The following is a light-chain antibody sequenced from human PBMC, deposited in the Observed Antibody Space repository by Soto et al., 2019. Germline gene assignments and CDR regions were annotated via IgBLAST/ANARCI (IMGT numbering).Light chain of an antibody. Sequence: EIVLTQSPATLSLSPGERATLSCRASQSVSSYLAWYQQKPGQAPRLLMYEASNRATGIPARFSGGGSGTDFTLTISSLAPEDFAVYYCQQLSDWPWTFGQGTKVEIK. CDR1: QSVSSY. V-gene: IGKV3-11*01. J-gene: IGKJ1*01. CDR3: QQLSDWPWT. CDR2: EAS.